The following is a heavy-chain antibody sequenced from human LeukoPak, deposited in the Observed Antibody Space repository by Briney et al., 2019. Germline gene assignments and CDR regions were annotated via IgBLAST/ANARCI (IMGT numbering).Heavy chain of an antibody. D-gene: IGHD5-24*01. Sequence: SETLSLTCTVSGGSISSYYWSWIRQPPGKGLEWIGYIYTSGSTNYNPSLKSRVTISVDTSKNQFSLKLSSVTAADTAVYYCARHRPDGYTTWFDPWGQGTLVTVSP. V-gene: IGHV4-4*08. CDR2: IYTSGST. CDR1: GGSISSYY. CDR3: ARHRPDGYTTWFDP. J-gene: IGHJ5*02.